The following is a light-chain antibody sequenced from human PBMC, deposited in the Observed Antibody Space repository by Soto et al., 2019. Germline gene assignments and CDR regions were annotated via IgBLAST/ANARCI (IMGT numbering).Light chain of an antibody. CDR3: QQSYSNPRT. V-gene: IGKV1-39*01. Sequence: DIQMTQSPSSLSASVGDRVTITCRASRYIRTALSWYQHRPGQAPKVLICVASSLQSGVPSRFRGSGYGTDFTLTISSLQPEDFETYYCQQSYSNPRTFGQGTKVDIK. CDR1: RYIRTA. CDR2: VAS. J-gene: IGKJ1*01.